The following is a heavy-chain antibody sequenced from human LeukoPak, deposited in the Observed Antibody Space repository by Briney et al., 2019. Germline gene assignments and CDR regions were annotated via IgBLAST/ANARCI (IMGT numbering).Heavy chain of an antibody. D-gene: IGHD4-11*01. CDR1: GGSVSSGSYY. V-gene: IGHV4-61*01. Sequence: SETLSLTCTVSGGSVSSGSYYWSWIRQPPGKGLEWIGYIYYSGSTNYNPSLKSRVTISVDTSKNQFSLKLSSETAADTAVYYCAREGLTTVTAYYYYGMDVWGQGTTVTVSS. J-gene: IGHJ6*02. CDR3: AREGLTTVTAYYYYGMDV. CDR2: IYYSGST.